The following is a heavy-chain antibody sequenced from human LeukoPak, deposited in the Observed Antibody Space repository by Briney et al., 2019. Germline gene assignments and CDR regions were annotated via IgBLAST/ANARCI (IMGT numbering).Heavy chain of an antibody. Sequence: SETLSLTCTVSGGSISSGDYYWSWIRQPPGKGLEWIGYIYYSGSTYYNPPLKSRVTISVDTSKNQFSLKLSSVTAADTAVYYCARGRTPFGVVISELDYWGQGTLVTVSS. D-gene: IGHD3-3*01. CDR1: GGSISSGDYY. V-gene: IGHV4-30-4*01. CDR3: ARGRTPFGVVISELDY. CDR2: IYYSGST. J-gene: IGHJ4*02.